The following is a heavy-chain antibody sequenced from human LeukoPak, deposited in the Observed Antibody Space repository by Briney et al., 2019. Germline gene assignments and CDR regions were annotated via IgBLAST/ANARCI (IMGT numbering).Heavy chain of an antibody. CDR1: GLTFSSYA. D-gene: IGHD2-8*01. CDR2: ISGSGGST. CDR3: AKDRSCTNNVCHGDFDY. Sequence: GSLRLSCAASGLTFSSYAMSWVRQAPGKGLEWVSAISGSGGSTYYADSVKGRFTVSRDNSKNTLYLQINSLRAEDTAIYYCAKDRSCTNNVCHGDFDYWGRGTLVTVSS. J-gene: IGHJ4*02. V-gene: IGHV3-23*01.